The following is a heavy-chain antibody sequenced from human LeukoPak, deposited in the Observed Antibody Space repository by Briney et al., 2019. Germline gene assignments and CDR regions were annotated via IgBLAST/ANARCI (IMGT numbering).Heavy chain of an antibody. D-gene: IGHD3-9*01. CDR3: ARDPLRYLRVGHYDY. J-gene: IGHJ4*02. CDR2: IDYDSSHI. CDR1: GFTLGTSA. V-gene: IGHV3-21*01. Sequence: GGSLRLSCAASGFTLGTSAMNWVRQVPGKGLEWVSSIDYDSSHIYYAASVRGRFTISRDNARNSVYLQMNSLRVEDTAVYYCARDPLRYLRVGHYDYWGQGILVAVSS.